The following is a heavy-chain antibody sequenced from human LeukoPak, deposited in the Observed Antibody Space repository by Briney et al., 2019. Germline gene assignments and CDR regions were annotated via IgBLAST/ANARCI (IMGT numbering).Heavy chain of an antibody. V-gene: IGHV3-74*01. CDR3: ARGPNSNWSGLDF. CDR2: INSDGSAT. D-gene: IGHD6-6*01. Sequence: GGSLRLSCAASGFPFSSYWMHWVRQVPGKGLLWVSRINSDGSATIYADSVRGRFTISRDNAKNTLYLQMSGLRVEDTAVYYCARGPNSNWSGLDFWGQGTLVTVSS. CDR1: GFPFSSYW. J-gene: IGHJ4*02.